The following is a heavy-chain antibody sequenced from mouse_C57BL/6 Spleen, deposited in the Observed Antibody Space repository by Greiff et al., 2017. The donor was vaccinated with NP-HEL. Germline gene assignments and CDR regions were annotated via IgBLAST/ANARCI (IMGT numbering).Heavy chain of an antibody. CDR1: GFNIKDYY. CDR2: IDPEDGET. V-gene: IGHV14-2*01. CDR3: ARSRGSSYYFDY. D-gene: IGHD1-1*01. J-gene: IGHJ2*01. Sequence: VQLQQSGAELVKPGASVKLSCTASGFNIKDYYMHWVKQRTEQGLEWIGRIDPEDGETKYAPKFPGKATITADTSSNTAYLQLSSLTSEDTAVYYCARSRGSSYYFDYWGQGTTLTVSS.